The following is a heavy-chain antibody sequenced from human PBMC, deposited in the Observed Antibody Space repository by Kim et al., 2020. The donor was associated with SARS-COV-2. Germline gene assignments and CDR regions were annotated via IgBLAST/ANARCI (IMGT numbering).Heavy chain of an antibody. V-gene: IGHV6-1*01. CDR3: ARDTAWLVFDY. Sequence: NDYAVSVKSRITINPDTSKNQFSLQLNSVTPEDTAVYYCARDTAWLVFDYWGQGTLVTVSS. CDR2: N. J-gene: IGHJ4*02. D-gene: IGHD6-19*01.